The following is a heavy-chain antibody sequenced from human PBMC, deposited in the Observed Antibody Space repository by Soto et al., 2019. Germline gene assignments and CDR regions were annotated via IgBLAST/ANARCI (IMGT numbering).Heavy chain of an antibody. CDR3: AKDSGYCSSSNCYDYYYYYMDV. J-gene: IGHJ6*03. CDR2: ISFDGSNK. CDR1: GISFNNYG. V-gene: IGHV3-30*18. Sequence: RLSCAASGISFNNYGMHWVRQAPGKGLEWGAVISFDGSNKYYADSVKGRFTISRDNSKNTLYLQMNSLRAEDTAVYYCAKDSGYCSSSNCYDYYYYYMDVWGKGTTVTVSS. D-gene: IGHD2-2*01.